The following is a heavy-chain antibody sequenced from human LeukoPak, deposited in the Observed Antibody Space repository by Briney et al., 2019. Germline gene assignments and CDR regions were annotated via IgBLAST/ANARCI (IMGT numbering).Heavy chain of an antibody. Sequence: GGSLRLSCAASGFTFDDYAMHWVRHVPEKGLEWVSGISWNSGSIGYADSVKGRFTISRDNSKNSLYLQMNSLRTEDTALYYCAKDLDSSGYRFYFRHWGQGTLVTVSS. CDR1: GFTFDDYA. D-gene: IGHD3-22*01. V-gene: IGHV3-9*01. J-gene: IGHJ1*01. CDR3: AKDLDSSGYRFYFRH. CDR2: ISWNSGSI.